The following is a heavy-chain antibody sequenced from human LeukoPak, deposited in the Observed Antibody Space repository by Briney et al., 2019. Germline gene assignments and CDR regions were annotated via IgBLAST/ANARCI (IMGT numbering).Heavy chain of an antibody. D-gene: IGHD3-10*01. CDR1: GYTFTGYY. CDR2: INPNSGGT. CDR3: ARQGGFGELFHYYYYYMDV. J-gene: IGHJ6*03. Sequence: ASVKVSCKASGYTFTGYYMHWVRQAPGQGLEWMGWINPNSGGTNYAQKFQGRVTMTRDTSISTVYMELSSLRSEDTAVYYCARQGGFGELFHYYYYYMDVWGKGTTVTVSS. V-gene: IGHV1-2*02.